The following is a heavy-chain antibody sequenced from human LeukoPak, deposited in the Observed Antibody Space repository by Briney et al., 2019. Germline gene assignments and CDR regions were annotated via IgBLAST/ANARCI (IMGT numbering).Heavy chain of an antibody. V-gene: IGHV4-4*02. CDR3: ARVGRIAVDPYYYYYYMDV. CDR2: IYHSGST. J-gene: IGHJ6*03. Sequence: PSETLSLTCAVSGGSISSSNWWSWVRQPPGKGLEWIGEIYHSGSTNYNPSLKSRVTISVDKSKNQFSLKLSSVTAADTAAYYCARVGRIAVDPYYYYYYMDVWGKGTTVAVSS. CDR1: GGSISSSNW. D-gene: IGHD6-19*01.